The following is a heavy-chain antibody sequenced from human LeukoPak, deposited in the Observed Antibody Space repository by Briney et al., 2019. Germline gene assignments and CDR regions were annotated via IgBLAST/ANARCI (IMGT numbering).Heavy chain of an antibody. CDR3: ARSGTIFGVVTL. CDR2: INPSGDST. Sequence: ASVKVSCKASGYTFTSYGISWVRQAPGQGLEWIGVINPSGDSTNSAQKFQGRVTMTRDTSTSTVYMEPRSLRSDDTAVYFCARSGTIFGVVTLWGQGTLVTVSS. CDR1: GYTFTSYG. V-gene: IGHV1-46*01. J-gene: IGHJ4*02. D-gene: IGHD3-3*01.